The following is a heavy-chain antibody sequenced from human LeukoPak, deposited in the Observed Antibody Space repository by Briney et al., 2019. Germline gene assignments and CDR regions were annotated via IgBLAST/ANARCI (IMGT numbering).Heavy chain of an antibody. J-gene: IGHJ4*02. CDR1: GGSISSYY. D-gene: IGHD1-1*01. CDR2: IYYSGST. V-gene: IGHV4-59*01. CDR3: SRDVTRGGDY. Sequence: SETLSLTCTVSGGSISSYYWSWIRQPPGKGLEWIGYIYYSGSTNYNPSLESRVTISVDTSKNQFSLKLRSVTAADTATYYCSRDVTRGGDYWGQGTLVTVSS.